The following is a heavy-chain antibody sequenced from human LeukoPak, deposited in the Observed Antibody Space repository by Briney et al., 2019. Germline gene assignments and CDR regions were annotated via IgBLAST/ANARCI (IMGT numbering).Heavy chain of an antibody. Sequence: GGSLRLSCAASGFTFSSYSMSWVRQAPGKGLEWVSAISGSDGRTYYADSVKGRFTISRDNSKSTLYLQMNSLRAEDTAVHYCAKDWAYFDSSDFDYWGQGTLVTVSS. CDR2: ISGSDGRT. V-gene: IGHV3-23*01. J-gene: IGHJ4*02. CDR1: GFTFSSYS. CDR3: AKDWAYFDSSDFDY. D-gene: IGHD3-22*01.